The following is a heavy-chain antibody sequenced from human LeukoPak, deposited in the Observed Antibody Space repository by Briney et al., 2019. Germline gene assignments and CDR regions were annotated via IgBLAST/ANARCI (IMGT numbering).Heavy chain of an antibody. CDR3: EKDRGYSYAYAPDY. D-gene: IGHD5-18*01. J-gene: IGHJ4*02. Sequence: GGSLRLSCAASGFNFSSEDMSWIRKIPGKGLDWVSGISRGGGTIYYADSVKGRFTISRDNSKNTLSLQVNSVRAEDTAIYYCEKDRGYSYAYAPDYWGQETLVTVSS. CDR2: ISRGGGTI. V-gene: IGHV3-23*01. CDR1: GFNFSSED.